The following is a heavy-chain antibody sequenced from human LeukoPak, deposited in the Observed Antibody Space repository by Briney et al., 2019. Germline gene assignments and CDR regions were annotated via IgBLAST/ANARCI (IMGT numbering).Heavy chain of an antibody. J-gene: IGHJ4*02. Sequence: GESLRLSCTASALTSSSYAMSWVSHAPGNALEWVSAIRGSGGSTYYADSVKGRFTISRDNSKNTLYLQMNSLRAEHTAVYYCAKDITMVRGVPWWSQGTLVTVSS. D-gene: IGHD3-10*01. CDR2: IRGSGGST. CDR3: AKDITMVRGVPW. CDR1: ALTSSSYA. V-gene: IGHV3-23*01.